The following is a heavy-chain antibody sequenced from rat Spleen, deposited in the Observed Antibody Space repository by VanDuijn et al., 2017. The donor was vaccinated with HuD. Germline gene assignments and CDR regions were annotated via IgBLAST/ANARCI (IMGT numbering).Heavy chain of an antibody. CDR1: GFTFTNYG. CDR2: ISTSGSST. Sequence: EVQLVESGGGLVQPGRSMKLSCAASGFTFTNYGMAWVRQAPTKGLEWVASISTSGSSTYFRDSVKGRFTISRDNAKSTLYLQMDSLRSEDTATYYCATRGRGVMDAWGQGASVTVSS. J-gene: IGHJ4*01. V-gene: IGHV5-25*01. CDR3: ATRGRGVMDA. D-gene: IGHD1-11*01.